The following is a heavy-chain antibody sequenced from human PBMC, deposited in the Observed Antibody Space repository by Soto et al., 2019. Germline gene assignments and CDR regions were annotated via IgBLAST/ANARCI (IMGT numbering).Heavy chain of an antibody. D-gene: IGHD5-18*01. CDR2: INPNSGGT. V-gene: IGHV1-2*04. CDR3: ARWGANTAMENYYYYYGMDV. Sequence: GASVKVSCKASGYTFTGYYMHWVRQAPGQGLEWMGWINPNSGGTNYAQKFQGWATMTRDTSISTAYMELSRLRSDDTAVYYCARWGANTAMENYYYYYGMDVWGQGTTVTVSS. CDR1: GYTFTGYY. J-gene: IGHJ6*02.